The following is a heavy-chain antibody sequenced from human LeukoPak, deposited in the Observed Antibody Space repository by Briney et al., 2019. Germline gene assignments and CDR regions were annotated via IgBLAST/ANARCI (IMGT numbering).Heavy chain of an antibody. Sequence: GGSLRLSCAASGFTFSSYSMNWVRQAPGKGLEWVSSISSSSSYIYYADSVKGRFTISRDNAKNSLYLKMNSLRAEDTAVYYCARVRTYYYDSSGYYYFDYWGQGTLVTVSS. CDR3: ARVRTYYYDSSGYYYFDY. J-gene: IGHJ4*02. D-gene: IGHD3-22*01. V-gene: IGHV3-21*01. CDR2: ISSSSSYI. CDR1: GFTFSSYS.